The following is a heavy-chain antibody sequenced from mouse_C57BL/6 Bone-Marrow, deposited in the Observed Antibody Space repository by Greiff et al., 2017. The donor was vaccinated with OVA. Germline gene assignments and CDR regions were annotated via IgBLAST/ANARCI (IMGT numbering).Heavy chain of an antibody. CDR3: TTYRY. CDR1: GFNIKDDY. J-gene: IGHJ2*01. V-gene: IGHV14-4*01. CDR2: IVPENGDT. Sequence: VQLQQSGAELLRPGASVKSSCTAPGFNIKDDYMHWVKERPEQGLEWIGWIVPENGDTEYASKFQGKTTITADTSSKTVCLHLSSLTYEDTAVYYGTTYRYWGRGTTLTVSS.